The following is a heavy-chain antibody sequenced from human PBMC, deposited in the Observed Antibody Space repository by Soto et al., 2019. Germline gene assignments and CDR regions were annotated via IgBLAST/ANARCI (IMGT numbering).Heavy chain of an antibody. D-gene: IGHD1-26*01. V-gene: IGHV3-53*01. CDR3: ASSYLYSGNEWTFDY. Sequence: GGSLRLSCAASGFTVSSNYMSWVRQAPGKGLEWVSVIYSGGSTYYADSVKGRFTISRDNSKNTLYLQMNSLRAEDTAVYYCASSYLYSGNEWTFDYWGQGTLVTVSS. CDR2: IYSGGST. CDR1: GFTVSSNY. J-gene: IGHJ4*02.